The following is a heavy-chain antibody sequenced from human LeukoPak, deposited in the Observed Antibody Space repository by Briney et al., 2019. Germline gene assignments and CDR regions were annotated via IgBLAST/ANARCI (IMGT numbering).Heavy chain of an antibody. CDR1: GFTFSSYW. D-gene: IGHD5-18*01. CDR2: IKQDGSEK. CDR3: ARDLAYSRLDY. Sequence: GGSLRLSCAASGFTFSSYWMSWVRQAPGKGLEWVANIKQDGSEKYYVDSVKGRFTISRDNAKNSLYLQMNSLRVEDTAFYYCARDLAYSRLDYWGQGMLVTVSS. V-gene: IGHV3-7*01. J-gene: IGHJ4*02.